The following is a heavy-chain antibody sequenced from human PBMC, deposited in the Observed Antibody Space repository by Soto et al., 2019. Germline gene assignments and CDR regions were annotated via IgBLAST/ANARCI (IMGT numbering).Heavy chain of an antibody. CDR3: ARDRRGIAAAGMWY. V-gene: IGHV1-69*13. D-gene: IGHD6-13*01. J-gene: IGHJ4*02. Sequence: ASVKVSCKASGGTFSSYAISWVRQAPGQGLEWMGGIIPIFGTANYAQKFQGRVTITADESTSTAYMELSSLRSEDTAVYYCARDRRGIAAAGMWYWGQGTLVTVSS. CDR2: IIPIFGTA. CDR1: GGTFSSYA.